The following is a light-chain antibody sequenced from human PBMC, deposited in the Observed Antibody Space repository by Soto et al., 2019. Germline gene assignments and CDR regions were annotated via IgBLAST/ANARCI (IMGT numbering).Light chain of an antibody. Sequence: QSALTQPASVSGFPGQPITISCTGTSSDVGGYNYVSWYQQHPGKAPQFIIYDVSNRPSGVSNRFSGSKSGNTASLTIFGLQAEDEADYYCSSFTRSSTLVFGGGTKLTVL. V-gene: IGLV2-14*01. J-gene: IGLJ2*01. CDR3: SSFTRSSTLV. CDR2: DVS. CDR1: SSDVGGYNY.